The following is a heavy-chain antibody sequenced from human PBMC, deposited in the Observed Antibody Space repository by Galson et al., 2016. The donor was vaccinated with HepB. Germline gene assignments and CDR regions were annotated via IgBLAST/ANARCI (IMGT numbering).Heavy chain of an antibody. J-gene: IGHJ5*02. CDR1: GVSVSSLY. CDR3: ARGGYDFWSGPGSGWFDP. CDR2: IYYSGIT. D-gene: IGHD3-3*01. Sequence: ETLSLTCTVSGVSVSSLYWSWIRQPPGKGLEWIGYIYYSGITNYHPSLKSRVTISVDTSKNQFSLKLSSVTAADTAVYYGARGGYDFWSGPGSGWFDPWGQGTLVTVSS. V-gene: IGHV4-59*02.